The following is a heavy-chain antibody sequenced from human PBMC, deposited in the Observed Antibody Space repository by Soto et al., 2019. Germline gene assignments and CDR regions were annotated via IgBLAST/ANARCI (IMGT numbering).Heavy chain of an antibody. CDR1: GFTFSTYA. J-gene: IGHJ6*03. V-gene: IGHV3-23*01. D-gene: IGHD1-26*01. Sequence: PGGSLRLSCVTSGFTFSTYAMSWVRQAPGKGLEWVSTISNGDSTYYADSVKGRFTISRDNSRNTLYLQMSSLRVEDTAIYYCTRGGTSYYYYYMDVWGKGTTVTVSS. CDR3: TRGGTSYYYYYMDV. CDR2: ISNGDST.